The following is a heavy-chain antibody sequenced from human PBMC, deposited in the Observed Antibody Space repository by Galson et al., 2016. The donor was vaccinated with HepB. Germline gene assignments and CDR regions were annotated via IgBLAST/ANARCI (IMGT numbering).Heavy chain of an antibody. V-gene: IGHV1-18*01. CDR2: ISAYSGNT. Sequence: SVKVSCKASGYTFTSYGISWVRQAPGQGLEWMGWISAYSGNTNYAQKLQGRVTMTTDTSTSTAYMELRSLRSDDTAVYYCARCPGIAAAAAPGDFDYWGQGTLVTVSS. CDR1: GYTFTSYG. CDR3: ARCPGIAAAAAPGDFDY. J-gene: IGHJ4*02. D-gene: IGHD6-13*01.